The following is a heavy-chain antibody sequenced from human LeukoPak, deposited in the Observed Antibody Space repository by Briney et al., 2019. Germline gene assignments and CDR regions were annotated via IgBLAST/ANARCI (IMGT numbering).Heavy chain of an antibody. CDR2: IYYSGST. CDR1: GGSISSSSYY. Sequence: PSETLSLTCTVSGGSISSSSYYWGCLRQPPGKGLEWIGSIYYSGSTYYNPSLKSRVTISVDTSKNQFSLKLSSVTAADTAVYYCARQMFNFWSGSTINWFDPWGQGTLVIVSS. V-gene: IGHV4-39*01. J-gene: IGHJ5*02. CDR3: ARQMFNFWSGSTINWFDP. D-gene: IGHD3-3*01.